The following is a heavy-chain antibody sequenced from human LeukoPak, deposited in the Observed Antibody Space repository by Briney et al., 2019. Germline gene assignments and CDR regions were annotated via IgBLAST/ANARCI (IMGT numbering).Heavy chain of an antibody. CDR3: ARGSPSITMVRGVKSVFDP. J-gene: IGHJ5*02. CDR1: GGTFISYA. V-gene: IGHV1-69*06. D-gene: IGHD3-10*01. CDR2: IIPIFGTA. Sequence: GASVKVSCKASGGTFISYAISWVRQAPGQGLEWMGGIIPIFGTANYAQKFQGRVTITADKSTSTAYMELSSLRSEDTAVYYCARGSPSITMVRGVKSVFDPWGQGTLVTVSS.